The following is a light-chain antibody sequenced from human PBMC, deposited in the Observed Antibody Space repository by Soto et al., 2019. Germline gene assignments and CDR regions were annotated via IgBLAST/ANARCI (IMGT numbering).Light chain of an antibody. J-gene: IGKJ1*01. Sequence: DIQMTQSPSSLSASGGDRVTITCRASQSISSYLNWYQHKPGKAPKLLIYAASSLQSGVPSRFSGSGSGTDFTLTISSLQPEDFATYYCQQSYSTPRTFGQGTKVDIK. CDR1: QSISSY. CDR3: QQSYSTPRT. CDR2: AAS. V-gene: IGKV1-39*01.